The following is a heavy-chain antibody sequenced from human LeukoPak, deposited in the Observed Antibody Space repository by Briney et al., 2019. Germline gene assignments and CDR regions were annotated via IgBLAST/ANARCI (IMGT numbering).Heavy chain of an antibody. CDR1: GFTFSDYT. V-gene: IGHV3-21*01. CDR2: ISSSSSYI. Sequence: HGGSLRLSCAASGFTFSDYTINWVRQTPGKGLEWVSSISSSSSYIYYADSVKGRFTISRDNAKNSLYLQMNSLRAEDTAVYYCARDKIVGATKLDYWGQGTLVTVSS. D-gene: IGHD1-26*01. CDR3: ARDKIVGATKLDY. J-gene: IGHJ4*02.